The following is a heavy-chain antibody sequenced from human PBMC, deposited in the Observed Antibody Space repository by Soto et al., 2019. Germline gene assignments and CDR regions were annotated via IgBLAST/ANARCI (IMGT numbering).Heavy chain of an antibody. CDR1: GGSFSGYY. D-gene: IGHD3-3*02. V-gene: IGHV4-34*02. Sequence: QVQLQQWGAGLLKPSETLSLTCAVYGGSFSGYYWTWIRQAPGKGLEWIGEINPSGGTNYTLSLKSRVTISVDTSKNQFSLILYSVTAADTAVYYCARDRQYYHFWGGYENEGPYGMDVWGQGTTVTVSS. CDR3: ARDRQYYHFWGGYENEGPYGMDV. CDR2: INPSGGT. J-gene: IGHJ6*02.